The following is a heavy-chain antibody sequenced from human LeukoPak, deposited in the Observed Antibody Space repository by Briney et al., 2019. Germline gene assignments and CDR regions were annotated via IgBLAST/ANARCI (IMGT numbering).Heavy chain of an antibody. J-gene: IGHJ5*02. CDR2: IYPGDSDT. V-gene: IGHV5-51*01. CDR1: GYSFNSYW. D-gene: IGHD1-26*01. Sequence: GESLKISXKGSGYSFNSYWIGWVRQKPGKGLEWMGIIYPGDSDTRYSPSFQGQVTISADKSISTAYLQWSSLKASDTAMYYCARHQSLIVGATGQGWFDPWGQGTLVTVSS. CDR3: ARHQSLIVGATGQGWFDP.